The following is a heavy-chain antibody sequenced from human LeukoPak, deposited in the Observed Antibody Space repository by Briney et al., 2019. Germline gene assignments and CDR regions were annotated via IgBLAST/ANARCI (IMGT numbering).Heavy chain of an antibody. D-gene: IGHD2-21*02. CDR3: VREDTPATANY. CDR2: ISGGGDIT. V-gene: IGHV3-23*01. CDR1: GFNFANHA. J-gene: IGHJ4*02. Sequence: GGSLRLSCAASGFNFANHAMSWVRQTPGKGLGWVSAISGGGDITYYADSVTGRFTISRDNSKDTLFLQMHSLRPGDTAVYYCVREDTPATANYWGQGTLVTVSS.